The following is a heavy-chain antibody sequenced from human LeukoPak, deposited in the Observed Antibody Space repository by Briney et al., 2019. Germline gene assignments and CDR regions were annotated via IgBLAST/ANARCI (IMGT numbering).Heavy chain of an antibody. Sequence: PSQTLSLTCTVSGGSSSGNDYWSWIRQHPGKGLEWIGYIYYSGSTYYNPSLKSRVIISVDTSKNQFSLKLNSVTAADTAVYYCARTPDNHHYYMDVWGKGTTVTVSS. J-gene: IGHJ6*03. CDR2: IYYSGST. CDR3: ARTPDNHHYYMDV. CDR1: GGSSSGNDY. D-gene: IGHD3-22*01. V-gene: IGHV4-31*03.